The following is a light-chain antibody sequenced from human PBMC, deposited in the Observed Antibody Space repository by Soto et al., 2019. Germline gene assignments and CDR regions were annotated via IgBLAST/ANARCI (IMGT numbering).Light chain of an antibody. Sequence: DIPMTQSPSTLSASVGDRVTITCRASQSINNWLAWYQQKPGKAPNLLIYKTSTLESGVPSRFSGSGSGTEFTLTISCLQPDDFATYYCQQYNSYSSYTFGQGTKLEIK. CDR2: KTS. CDR3: QQYNSYSSYT. V-gene: IGKV1-5*03. J-gene: IGKJ2*01. CDR1: QSINNW.